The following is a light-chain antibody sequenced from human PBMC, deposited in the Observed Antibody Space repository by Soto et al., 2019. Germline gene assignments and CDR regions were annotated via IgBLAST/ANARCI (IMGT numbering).Light chain of an antibody. V-gene: IGLV2-23*02. CDR3: CSYGRRNTYV. CDR1: SSDVGDYGL. CDR2: DVS. Sequence: QSALTQPASVSGSPGQSITISCTGTSSDVGDYGLVSWYQQHPGRAPNLMIYDVSRRPSGVSNRFSGSKSGNTASLTISGHKYEDEADYYCCSYGRRNTYVFGTGPKVXVL. J-gene: IGLJ1*01.